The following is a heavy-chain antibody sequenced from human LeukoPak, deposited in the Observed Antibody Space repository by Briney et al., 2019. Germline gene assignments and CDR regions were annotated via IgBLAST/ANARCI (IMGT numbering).Heavy chain of an antibody. CDR2: IYYSGST. Sequence: PSETLSLTCTVSGGSISSYYWSWIRQPPGKGQEWIGYIYYSGSTNYNPSLKSRVTISVDTSKNQFSLKLSSVTAADAAVYYCARDGNSGAFDIWGQGTMVTVSS. D-gene: IGHD3-10*01. CDR3: ARDGNSGAFDI. CDR1: GGSISSYY. J-gene: IGHJ3*02. V-gene: IGHV4-59*01.